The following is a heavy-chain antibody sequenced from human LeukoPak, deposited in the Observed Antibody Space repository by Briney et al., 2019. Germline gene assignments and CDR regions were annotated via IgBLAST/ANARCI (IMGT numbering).Heavy chain of an antibody. CDR3: AKYGNSGWVIDN. D-gene: IGHD6-19*01. CDR1: GGSIGGDY. CDR2: IYYTGGT. J-gene: IGHJ4*02. Sequence: SETLSLTCTVSGGSIGGDYWTWIRQPPGKGLEYIGYIYYTGGTNYNPSLKSRVTISVDTSKNQFSLKLSSVTAADTAVYFCAKYGNSGWVIDNWGQGTLVTVSS. V-gene: IGHV4-59*08.